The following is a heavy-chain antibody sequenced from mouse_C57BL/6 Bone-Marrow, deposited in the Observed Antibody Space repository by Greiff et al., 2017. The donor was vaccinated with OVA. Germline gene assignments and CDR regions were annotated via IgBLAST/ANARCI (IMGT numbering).Heavy chain of an antibody. D-gene: IGHD1-1*01. CDR3: ARGIITTVVSLPYWYFDV. Sequence: VQLVESGAELARPGASVKLSCKASGYTFTSYGISWVKQRTGQGLEWIGEIYPRSGNTYYNEKFKGKATLTADKSSSTAYMELRSLTSEDSAVYFCARGIITTVVSLPYWYFDVWGTGTTVTVSS. CDR1: GYTFTSYG. J-gene: IGHJ1*03. V-gene: IGHV1-81*01. CDR2: IYPRSGNT.